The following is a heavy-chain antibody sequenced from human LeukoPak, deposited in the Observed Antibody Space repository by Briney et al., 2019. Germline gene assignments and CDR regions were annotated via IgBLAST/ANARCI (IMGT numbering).Heavy chain of an antibody. Sequence: PGGSLRLSCAASGFTFSSYLMHWVRHAPGKGLVWVSRINSDGSSTSYADSVKGRFTISRDNAKNTLYLQMNSLRAEDTAVYYCARVLVRGVIDDYWGQGTLVTVSS. CDR2: INSDGSST. J-gene: IGHJ4*02. D-gene: IGHD3-10*01. CDR1: GFTFSSYL. V-gene: IGHV3-74*01. CDR3: ARVLVRGVIDDY.